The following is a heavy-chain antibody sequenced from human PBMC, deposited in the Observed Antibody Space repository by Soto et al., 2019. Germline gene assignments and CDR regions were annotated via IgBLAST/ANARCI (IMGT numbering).Heavy chain of an antibody. V-gene: IGHV3-48*01. D-gene: IGHD3-22*01. CDR3: AKYSGSGYTKFDD. CDR1: GFTFSTYS. Sequence: GGSLRLSCEGSGFTFSTYSMNWVRQTPGKGLEWISYISGGSKTKRYADSVKGRFTISRDNGKNTMYLQMDSLRAEDTAVYYGAKYSGSGYTKFDDWGQGALVTVAS. J-gene: IGHJ4*02. CDR2: ISGGSKTK.